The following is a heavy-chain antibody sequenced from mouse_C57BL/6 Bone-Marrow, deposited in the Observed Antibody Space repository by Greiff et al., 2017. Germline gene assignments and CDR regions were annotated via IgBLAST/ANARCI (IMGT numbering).Heavy chain of an antibody. CDR1: GYTFTDHT. Sequence: VQLQQSDAELVKLGASVKISCKVSGYTFTDHTIHWMKRRPEQGLEWIGYIYPRDGSTKYNEKLKGKATLSADKSSSTAYMQLNSLTSEDSAVYFCAKIATVVFDYWGQGTTLTVSS. V-gene: IGHV1-78*01. D-gene: IGHD1-1*01. CDR2: IYPRDGST. CDR3: AKIATVVFDY. J-gene: IGHJ2*01.